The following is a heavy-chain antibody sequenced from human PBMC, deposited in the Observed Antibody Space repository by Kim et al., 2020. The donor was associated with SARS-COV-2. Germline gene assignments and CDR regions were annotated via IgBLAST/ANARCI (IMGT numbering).Heavy chain of an antibody. CDR3: ATEWTGFGMDV. CDR2: GT. V-gene: IGHV1-2*02. J-gene: IGHJ6*02. D-gene: IGHD3-3*01. Sequence: GTNYARKVQGRGTMTRETSISTAYMELSRLRSDDTAVYYCATEWTGFGMDVWGQGTTVTVSS.